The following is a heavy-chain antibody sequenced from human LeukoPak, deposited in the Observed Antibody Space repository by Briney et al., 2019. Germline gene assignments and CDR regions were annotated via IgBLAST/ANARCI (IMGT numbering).Heavy chain of an antibody. CDR2: IYYNGAT. Sequence: PSETLSLTCTVSGASISSYYWSWIRQPPGKGLEWIGYIYYNGATNHNPSLKGRVTMSVDTSKSQFSLNLSSVTAADTAVYYCARRHSSGWSFDYRGQGTLVTVSS. CDR1: GASISSYY. J-gene: IGHJ4*02. D-gene: IGHD6-19*01. V-gene: IGHV4-59*01. CDR3: ARRHSSGWSFDY.